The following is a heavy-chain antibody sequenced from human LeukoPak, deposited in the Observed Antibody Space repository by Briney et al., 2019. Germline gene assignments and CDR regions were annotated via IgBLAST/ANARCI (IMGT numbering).Heavy chain of an antibody. Sequence: GASVKVSCKASGYTFTSYGISWVRQAPGQGLEWMGWISAYNGNTNYAQKLQGRVTMTTDTSTSTAYMELRSLRSDDTAVYYCAGGWDYGDYYGSYDYWGQGTLVAVSS. CDR1: GYTFTSYG. J-gene: IGHJ4*02. D-gene: IGHD4-17*01. CDR2: ISAYNGNT. CDR3: AGGWDYGDYYGSYDY. V-gene: IGHV1-18*01.